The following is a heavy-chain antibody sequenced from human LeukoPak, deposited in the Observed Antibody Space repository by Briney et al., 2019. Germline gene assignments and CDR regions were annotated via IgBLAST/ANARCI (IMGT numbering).Heavy chain of an antibody. J-gene: IGHJ4*02. CDR2: IYSGGST. CDR1: GFTVSSNY. D-gene: IGHD3-22*01. CDR3: ARGATMIVVVEPRFDY. V-gene: IGHV3-53*01. Sequence: GGSLRLSCAASGFTVSSNYMSWVRQAPGKGLEWVSVIYSGGSTYYADSVKGRFTISRDNAKNSLYLQMNSLRAEDTAVYYCARGATMIVVVEPRFDYWGQGTLVTVSS.